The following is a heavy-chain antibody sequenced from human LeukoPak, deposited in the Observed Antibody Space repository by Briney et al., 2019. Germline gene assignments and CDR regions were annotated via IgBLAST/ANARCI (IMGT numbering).Heavy chain of an antibody. J-gene: IGHJ4*02. Sequence: GGSLRLSCAASGFTFSSYSMNWVRQAPGKGLEWVSSISSSSSYIYYADSVKGRFTISRDNAKNSLYLQMNSLRAEDTAVCYCARAPIFGVVIRNFDYWGQGTLVTVSS. CDR3: ARAPIFGVVIRNFDY. V-gene: IGHV3-21*01. CDR2: ISSSSSYI. CDR1: GFTFSSYS. D-gene: IGHD3-3*01.